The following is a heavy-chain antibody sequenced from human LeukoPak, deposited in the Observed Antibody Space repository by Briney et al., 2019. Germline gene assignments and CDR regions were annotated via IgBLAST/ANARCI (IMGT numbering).Heavy chain of an antibody. CDR2: ISGDGVST. V-gene: IGHV3-43*02. J-gene: IGHJ4*02. Sequence: GGSLRLSCSPSGFKFDDYAMHWVRQTPGKGLEWVSFISGDGVSTYSVDSLKGRFTISRDNSKRSLDLQMNSLRTEDTAVYYCAKGGGSGWAQLDYWGQGTLVTVSS. CDR3: AKGGGSGWAQLDY. D-gene: IGHD6-19*01. CDR1: GFKFDDYA.